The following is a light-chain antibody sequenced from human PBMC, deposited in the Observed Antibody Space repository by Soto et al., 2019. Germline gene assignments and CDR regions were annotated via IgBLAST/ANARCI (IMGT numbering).Light chain of an antibody. V-gene: IGLV2-14*01. CDR1: SSDGGGYNY. CDR2: EVS. J-gene: IGLJ1*01. CDR3: SSYTTSSTLYV. Sequence: SALTQPASVSGSPGQAITISCTGTSSDGGGYNYVSWYHQHPGRAPKLMIYEVSNRPSGVSNRFSGSKSRNTASLALPGLHLEDEADYYRSSYTTSSTLYVYGTGTKGTV.